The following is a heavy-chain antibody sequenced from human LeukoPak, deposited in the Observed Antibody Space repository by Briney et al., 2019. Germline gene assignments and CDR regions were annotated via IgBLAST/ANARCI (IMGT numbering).Heavy chain of an antibody. CDR1: GYIFSSFY. D-gene: IGHD2-8*02. CDR2: INHTGGST. V-gene: IGHV1-46*01. J-gene: IGHJ4*02. Sequence: ASLKVSCKASGYIFSSFYMHWVRQAPGQGLVWMGIINHTGGSTSYAQKFQCRVTMTTDTSTITVHLELSSLISDDTAVYYCARDHSTGGNWGQGTLVTVSS. CDR3: ARDHSTGGN.